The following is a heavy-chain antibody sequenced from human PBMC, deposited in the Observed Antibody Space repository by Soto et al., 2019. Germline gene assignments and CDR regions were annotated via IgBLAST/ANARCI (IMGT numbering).Heavy chain of an antibody. CDR1: GAYVSDFS. CDR2: ITVNGIT. D-gene: IGHD1-7*01. CDR3: ARERGENWTYEAH. J-gene: IGHJ1*01. Sequence: QVQQLESGPGLVKPWDTLSLTCTVSGAYVSDFSWSWIRQPAGKGLEWIGRITVNGITQYTPSFRSRVTMSMDTSRNQFSLNLQSAPAADTALYYCARERGENWTYEAHWGQGTLVTVSS. V-gene: IGHV4-4*07.